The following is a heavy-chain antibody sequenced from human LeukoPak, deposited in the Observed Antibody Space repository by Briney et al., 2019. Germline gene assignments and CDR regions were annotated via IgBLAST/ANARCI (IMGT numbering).Heavy chain of an antibody. J-gene: IGHJ3*02. V-gene: IGHV4-61*02. CDR3: ARDHNGSGWYLDAFDI. CDR1: GGSISSGSYY. D-gene: IGHD6-19*01. CDR2: IYTSGST. Sequence: SETLSLTCTVSGGSISSGSYYWSWIRQPAGKGLERIGRIYTSGSTNYNPSLKSRVTISVDTSKNQFSLKLSSVTAADTAVYYCARDHNGSGWYLDAFDIWGQGTMVTVSS.